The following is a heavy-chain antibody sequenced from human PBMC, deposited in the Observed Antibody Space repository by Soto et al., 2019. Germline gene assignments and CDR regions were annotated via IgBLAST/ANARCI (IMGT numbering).Heavy chain of an antibody. CDR3: AKDPVPQLLPSWWFDP. V-gene: IGHV3-23*01. CDR2: LSGAGGNT. J-gene: IGHJ5*02. CDR1: GFAFGAYA. Sequence: EVQLLESGGGLVQPAGSLRLSCAASGFAFGAYAMTWVRQAPGKGLEWVSVLSGAGGNTYYADSVKGRFTVSRDNSKKMLYLEMNSLRVEDTAIYYCAKDPVPQLLPSWWFDPWGQGTRVTVSS. D-gene: IGHD2-2*01.